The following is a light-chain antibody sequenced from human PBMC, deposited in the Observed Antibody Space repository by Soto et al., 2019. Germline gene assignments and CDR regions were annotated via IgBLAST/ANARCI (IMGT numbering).Light chain of an antibody. V-gene: IGKV1-5*03. CDR1: QSISTW. Sequence: DIQMTQSPSTLSASVGDRVTITCRASQSISTWLAWYQQRAGKAPKLLIYKASNLESGVPSRFSGSGSGTDFTLTICSLQPDDFATYYCQQYNSYSWAFGQGTKVEIK. CDR2: KAS. CDR3: QQYNSYSWA. J-gene: IGKJ1*01.